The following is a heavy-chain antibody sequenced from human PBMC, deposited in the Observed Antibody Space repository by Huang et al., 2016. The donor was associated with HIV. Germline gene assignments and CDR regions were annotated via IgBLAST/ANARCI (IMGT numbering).Heavy chain of an antibody. CDR2: ISYDAKTK. Sequence: QVQLVESGGGVVQPGRSLRIFCAAVGFTFSSSGMQGVRQVAGKGLEWVAVISYDAKTKYYADSVKGRFSISRDNSKTTVYLQLNSLRLEDTAVYYCAKGGSAAAVLNFWGQGTLVTVSS. V-gene: IGHV3-30*18. J-gene: IGHJ4*02. CDR1: GFTFSSSG. CDR3: AKGGSAAAVLNF. D-gene: IGHD6-13*01.